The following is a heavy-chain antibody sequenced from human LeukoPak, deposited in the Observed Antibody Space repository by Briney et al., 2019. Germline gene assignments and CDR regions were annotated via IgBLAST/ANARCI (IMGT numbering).Heavy chain of an antibody. CDR1: GYTFTSYG. V-gene: IGHV1-18*04. D-gene: IGHD2-2*01. CDR3: ARAYGRSSTSWKFDY. CDR2: ISAYNGNT. J-gene: IGHJ4*02. Sequence: ASVKVSCKASGYTFTSYGISWVRQAPGQGLEWMGWISAYNGNTNYAQKLQGRVTMTTDTSTGTAYMELRSLRSDDTAVYYCARAYGRSSTSWKFDYWGQGTLATVSS.